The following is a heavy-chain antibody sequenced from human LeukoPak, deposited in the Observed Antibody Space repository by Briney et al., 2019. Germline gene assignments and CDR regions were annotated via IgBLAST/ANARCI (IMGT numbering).Heavy chain of an antibody. D-gene: IGHD4-17*01. J-gene: IGHJ4*02. Sequence: GGPLRLSCEASGFPFSPYAMHWVRQAPGKGLEWVAVTSYDGSNSYYADSVKGRFTISRDNSKNTLYLQMNSLRAEDTAVYYCAKATVNPYFDYWGQGTLVTVSS. CDR2: TSYDGSNS. CDR1: GFPFSPYA. V-gene: IGHV3-30*18. CDR3: AKATVNPYFDY.